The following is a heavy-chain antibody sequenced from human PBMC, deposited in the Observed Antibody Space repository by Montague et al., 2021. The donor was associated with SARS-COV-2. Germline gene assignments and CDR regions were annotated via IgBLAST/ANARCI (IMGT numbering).Heavy chain of an antibody. CDR1: GDSIRNSDYS. J-gene: IGHJ4*02. CDR3: ATLTRYPQNGIGF. V-gene: IGHV4-39*01. D-gene: IGHD3-3*01. CDR2: IYNGGTS. Sequence: SETLSLTCTVSGDSIRNSDYSWVWLRQPPGKGPVSIGNIYNGGTSFYNPSLTSRVTICVDTSKNQFSLKLSSVIAADTAVYYCATLTRYPQNGIGFWGQGTLVTVSS.